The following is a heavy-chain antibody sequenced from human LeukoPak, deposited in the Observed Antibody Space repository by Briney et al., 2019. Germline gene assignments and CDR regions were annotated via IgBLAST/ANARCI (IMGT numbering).Heavy chain of an antibody. D-gene: IGHD4-11*01. CDR1: GGSISNYY. CDR2: IYYSGST. Sequence: SETLSLTCNVSGGSISNYYWSWIRRPPGKGLEWIGYIYYSGSTNYNPSLKSRVTISLDRSKNHFSLKLSSVTAADTAVYYCARESNTNYDYYYYGMDVWGQGTTVTVSS. CDR3: ARESNTNYDYYYYGMDV. V-gene: IGHV4-59*01. J-gene: IGHJ6*02.